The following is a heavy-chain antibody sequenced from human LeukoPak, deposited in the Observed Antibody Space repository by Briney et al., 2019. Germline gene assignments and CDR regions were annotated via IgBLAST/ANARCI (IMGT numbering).Heavy chain of an antibody. CDR1: GGTFSSYT. V-gene: IGHV1-69*06. Sequence: SVTVSCKASGGTFSSYTITWVRQAPGQGLEWMGGIIPIFGTANYAQKFQGRVTITADKSTSTAYMELSSLRSEDTAVYYCARRGGALWFGESPLDYWGQGTLVTVSS. J-gene: IGHJ4*02. D-gene: IGHD3-10*01. CDR2: IIPIFGTA. CDR3: ARRGGALWFGESPLDY.